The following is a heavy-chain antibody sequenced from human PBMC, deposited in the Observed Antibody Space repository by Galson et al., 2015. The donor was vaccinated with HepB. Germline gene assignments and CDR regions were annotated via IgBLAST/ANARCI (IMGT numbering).Heavy chain of an antibody. J-gene: IGHJ4*02. D-gene: IGHD3-22*01. Sequence: SVKVSCKASGVTFSNYAISWLRQAPGQGLEWMGGIIPLFGSANYAQNLQGRVTITADESTSTIYMELSSLRSEDTALYYCARQHDINGYYAYWGQGTLVTVSS. CDR2: IIPLFGSA. V-gene: IGHV1-69*13. CDR3: ARQHDINGYYAY. CDR1: GVTFSNYA.